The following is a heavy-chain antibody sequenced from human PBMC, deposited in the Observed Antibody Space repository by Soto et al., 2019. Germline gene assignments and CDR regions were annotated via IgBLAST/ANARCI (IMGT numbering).Heavy chain of an antibody. CDR3: AGRDGHNRRKAPYYYYYHGMNV. V-gene: IGHV3-48*03. J-gene: IGHJ6*02. Sequence: GGSLRLSCAASGFTFSSYEMNWVRQAPGKGLEWISYIRTGGTTMYYADSVKGRFTISRDNAKNSLYLQMNSLTAEDTAVYYCAGRDGHNRRKAPYYYYYHGMNVWGQGTTVTVSS. CDR1: GFTFSSYE. D-gene: IGHD2-15*01. CDR2: IRTGGTTM.